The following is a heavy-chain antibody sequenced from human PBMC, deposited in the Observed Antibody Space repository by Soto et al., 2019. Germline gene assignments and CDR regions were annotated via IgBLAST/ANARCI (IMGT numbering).Heavy chain of an antibody. CDR3: ARGPRYSSSWYAGY. J-gene: IGHJ4*02. CDR1: GFTFSSYC. D-gene: IGHD6-13*01. CDR2: IKQDGSEK. V-gene: IGHV3-7*05. Sequence: EVQLVESGGGLVQPGGSLRLSCAASGFTFSSYCMSWVRQAPGKGLEWVANIKQDGSEKYYVDSVKGRFTISRDNAKNSLYLQMNSLRAEDTAVYYCARGPRYSSSWYAGYWGQGTLVTVSS.